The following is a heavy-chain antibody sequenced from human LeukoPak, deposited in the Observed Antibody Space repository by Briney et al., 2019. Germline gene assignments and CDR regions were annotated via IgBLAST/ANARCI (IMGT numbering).Heavy chain of an antibody. CDR3: ARHRWTMVRGVRGWFDP. D-gene: IGHD3-10*01. CDR1: GGSFSGYY. Sequence: SETLSLTCAVYGGSFSGYYWSWIRQPPGKGLEWIGEINHSGSTNYNPSLKSRVTISVDTSKNQFSLKLSSVTAADTAVYYCARHRWTMVRGVRGWFDPWGQGTLVTVSS. J-gene: IGHJ5*02. V-gene: IGHV4-34*01. CDR2: INHSGST.